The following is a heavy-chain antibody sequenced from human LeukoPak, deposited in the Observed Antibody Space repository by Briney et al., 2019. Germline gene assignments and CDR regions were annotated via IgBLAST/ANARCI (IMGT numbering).Heavy chain of an antibody. D-gene: IGHD1-26*01. CDR3: AKAIVGTFRGFDY. Sequence: GGSLRLSCAASGFTFSSYGMHWVRQAPGKGLEWVAFIRYDGSNKYYADSVKGRFTISRDNSKNTLYLQMNSLRAEDTAVYYCAKAIVGTFRGFDYWGQGTLVTVSS. V-gene: IGHV3-30*02. CDR2: IRYDGSNK. CDR1: GFTFSSYG. J-gene: IGHJ4*02.